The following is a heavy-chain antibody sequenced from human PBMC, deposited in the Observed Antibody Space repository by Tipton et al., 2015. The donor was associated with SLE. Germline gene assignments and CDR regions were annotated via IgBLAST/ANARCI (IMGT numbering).Heavy chain of an antibody. CDR1: GGSFSGYY. D-gene: IGHD4-17*01. V-gene: IGHV4-59*01. CDR3: ARAYGDNPFDY. J-gene: IGHJ4*02. Sequence: TLSLTCAVYGGSFSGYYWSWIRQPPGKGLEWIGYIYYSGSTNYNPSLKSRVTISVDTSKNQFSLKLNSVTAADMAVYYCARAYGDNPFDYWGQGTLVTVSS. CDR2: IYYSGST.